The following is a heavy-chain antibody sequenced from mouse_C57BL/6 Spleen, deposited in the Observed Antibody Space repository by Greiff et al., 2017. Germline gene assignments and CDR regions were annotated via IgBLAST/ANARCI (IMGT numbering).Heavy chain of an antibody. Sequence: VQLQQPGAELVMPGASVKLSCKASGYTFTSYWMHWVKQRPGQGLEWIGEIDPSDSYTNYNQKLKGKSTLTVDKSSSTAYMQLSSLTSEESAVYYCANSLYGNYSYARDDWGQGTSVTVSS. CDR2: IDPSDSYT. D-gene: IGHD2-1*01. J-gene: IGHJ4*01. CDR3: ANSLYGNYSYARDD. V-gene: IGHV1-69*01. CDR1: GYTFTSYW.